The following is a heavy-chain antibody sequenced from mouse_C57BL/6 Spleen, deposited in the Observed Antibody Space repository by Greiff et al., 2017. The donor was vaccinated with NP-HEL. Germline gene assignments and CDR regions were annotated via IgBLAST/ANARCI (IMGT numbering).Heavy chain of an antibody. V-gene: IGHV5-6*01. Sequence: EVKLVESGGDLVKPGGSLKLSCAASGFTFSSYGMSWVRQTPDKRLEWVATISSGGSYTYYPDSVKGRFTISRDNAKNTLYLQMSSLKSEDTAMYYCARGIYYDYDDAMDYWGQGTSVTVSS. CDR1: GFTFSSYG. CDR2: ISSGGSYT. J-gene: IGHJ4*01. D-gene: IGHD2-4*01. CDR3: ARGIYYDYDDAMDY.